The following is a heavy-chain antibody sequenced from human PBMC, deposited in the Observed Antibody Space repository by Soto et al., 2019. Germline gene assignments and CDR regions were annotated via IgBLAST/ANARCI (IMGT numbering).Heavy chain of an antibody. CDR1: GGTFSSYA. CDR3: ARVSSGYYVGWFDP. D-gene: IGHD3-22*01. CDR2: IIPICGTA. V-gene: IGHV1-69*01. Sequence: QVQLVQSGAEVKKPGSSVKVSCKASGGTFSSYAISWVRQAPGQGLEWMGGIIPICGTANYVQKFQGRVTITAGESTSTAYMELSSLSSEDTAVYYCARVSSGYYVGWFDPWGQGTLVTVSS. J-gene: IGHJ5*02.